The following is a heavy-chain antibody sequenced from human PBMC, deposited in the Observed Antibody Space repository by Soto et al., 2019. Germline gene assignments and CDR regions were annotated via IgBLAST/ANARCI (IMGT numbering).Heavy chain of an antibody. V-gene: IGHV3-30-3*01. J-gene: IGHJ4*02. CDR3: ARDVEWELPGAFDS. Sequence: QVQLVESGGGVVQPGRSLRLSCAASGFTFSSYAMHWVRQAPGKGLEWVAVISYDGSNKYYADSVKGRFTISRDNSKNTLYLQMNSVRAGDTAVYYCARDVEWELPGAFDSWGQGPLATVSA. CDR1: GFTFSSYA. D-gene: IGHD1-26*01. CDR2: ISYDGSNK.